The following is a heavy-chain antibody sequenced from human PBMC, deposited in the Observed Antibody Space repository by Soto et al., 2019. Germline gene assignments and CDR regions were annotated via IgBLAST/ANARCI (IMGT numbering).Heavy chain of an antibody. V-gene: IGHV1-69*01. Sequence: QVQLVQSGAEVKKPGSSVKVSCKASGGTFSSYSINWVRQAPGQGLEWMGEIIPIFGTANYAQKFQGRVTITADESTSTAYMELSSLRSEDKAVYYCARDGGRHSGWIDYWGQGTLVTVSS. CDR1: GGTFSSYS. D-gene: IGHD1-26*01. CDR2: IIPIFGTA. J-gene: IGHJ4*02. CDR3: ARDGGRHSGWIDY.